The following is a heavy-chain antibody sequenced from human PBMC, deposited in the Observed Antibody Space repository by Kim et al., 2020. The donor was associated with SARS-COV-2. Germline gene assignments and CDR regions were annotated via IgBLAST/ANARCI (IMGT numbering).Heavy chain of an antibody. J-gene: IGHJ4*02. CDR2: IWYDGSNK. CDR3: ARDGSMVRGVDY. Sequence: GGSLRLSCAASGFTFSSYGMHWVRQAPGKGLEWVAVIWYDGSNKYYADSVKGRFTISRDNSKNTLYLQMNSLRAEDTAVYYCARDGSMVRGVDYWGQGTLVTVSS. V-gene: IGHV3-33*01. D-gene: IGHD3-10*01. CDR1: GFTFSSYG.